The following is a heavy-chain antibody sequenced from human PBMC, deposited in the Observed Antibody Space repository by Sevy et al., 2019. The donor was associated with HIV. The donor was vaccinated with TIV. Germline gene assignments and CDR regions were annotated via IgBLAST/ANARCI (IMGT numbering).Heavy chain of an antibody. J-gene: IGHJ6*03. CDR2: INPNSGGT. V-gene: IGHV1-2*02. CDR1: GYTFTGYY. Sequence: ASVKVSCKASGYTFTGYYMHWARQAPGQGLEWMGWINPNSGGTNYAQKFQGRVTMTRDTSISTAYMELSRLRSDDTAVYYCARDSAMVLGFYYYYYMDVWGKGTTVTVSS. CDR3: ARDSAMVLGFYYYYYMDV. D-gene: IGHD5-18*01.